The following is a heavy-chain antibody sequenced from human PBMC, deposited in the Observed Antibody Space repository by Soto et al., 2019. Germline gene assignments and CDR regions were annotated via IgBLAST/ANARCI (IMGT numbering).Heavy chain of an antibody. Sequence: GGSLRLSCAASGFTFSSYGMHWVRQAPGKGLEWVAVISYDGSNKYYADSVKGRFTISRDNSKNTLYLQMNSLRAEDTAVYYCAKDRTLYDSSGYEDAWGQGTLVTVSS. V-gene: IGHV3-30*18. CDR3: AKDRTLYDSSGYEDA. D-gene: IGHD3-22*01. J-gene: IGHJ5*02. CDR2: ISYDGSNK. CDR1: GFTFSSYG.